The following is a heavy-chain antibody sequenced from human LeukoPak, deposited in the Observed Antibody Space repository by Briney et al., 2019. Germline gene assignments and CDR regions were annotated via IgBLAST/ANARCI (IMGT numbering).Heavy chain of an antibody. CDR3: ARTKDHYGSRPMYGMDV. V-gene: IGHV4-59*01. CDR2: IYYSGST. Sequence: SETLSLTCTVSGGSISSYYWSWIRQPPGKGLEWIGYIYYSGSTNYNPSLKSRVTISVDTSKNQFSLKLSSVTAADTAVYYCARTKDHYGSRPMYGMDVRGQGTTVTVSS. D-gene: IGHD3-10*01. J-gene: IGHJ6*02. CDR1: GGSISSYY.